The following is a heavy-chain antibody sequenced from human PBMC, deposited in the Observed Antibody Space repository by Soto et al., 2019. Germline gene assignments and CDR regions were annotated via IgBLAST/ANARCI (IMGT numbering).Heavy chain of an antibody. CDR3: ARGSEQWLAPPDLYNWFDP. J-gene: IGHJ5*02. CDR2: IIPIFGTA. V-gene: IGHV1-69*12. Sequence: QVQLVQSGAEVKKPGSSVKVSCKASGGTFSSYAISWVRQAPGQGLEWMGGIIPIFGTANYAQKFQGRVTITADESRSQAYMELSSLRSEDTAVNYGARGSEQWLAPPDLYNWFDPWGQGTLVTVSS. CDR1: GGTFSSYA. D-gene: IGHD6-19*01.